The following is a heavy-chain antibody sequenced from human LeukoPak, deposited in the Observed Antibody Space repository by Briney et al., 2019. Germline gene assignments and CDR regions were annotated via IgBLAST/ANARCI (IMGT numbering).Heavy chain of an antibody. CDR2: ISSSSSYI. CDR3: ARGSHRRYSSSWYSL. CDR1: GFTFSSYS. D-gene: IGHD6-13*01. J-gene: IGHJ4*02. Sequence: GGSLRLSCAAPGFTFSSYSMNWVRQAPGKGLEWVSSISSSSSYIYYADSVKGRFTISRDNAKNSLYLQMNSLRAEDTAVYYCARGSHRRYSSSWYSLWGQGTLVTVSS. V-gene: IGHV3-21*01.